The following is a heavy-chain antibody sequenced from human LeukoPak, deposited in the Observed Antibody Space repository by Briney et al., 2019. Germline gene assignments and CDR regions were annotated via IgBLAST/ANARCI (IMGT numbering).Heavy chain of an antibody. D-gene: IGHD2-2*02. CDR1: GFSFSTYA. Sequence: PGGSLRLSCAASGFSFSTYAMHWVRQTPGRGLEWVALISYDGINKFYADSVKGRFTISRDNSNDTVYLQMNSLKTEDTAMYYCVRLTLDTVYSNYYFMDVWGKGTTVTVSS. J-gene: IGHJ6*03. CDR2: ISYDGINK. CDR3: VRLTLDTVYSNYYFMDV. V-gene: IGHV3-30*03.